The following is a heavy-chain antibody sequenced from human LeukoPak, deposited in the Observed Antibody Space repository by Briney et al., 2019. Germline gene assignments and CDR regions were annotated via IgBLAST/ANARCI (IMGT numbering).Heavy chain of an antibody. Sequence: GGSLRLSCAASRFTFSNYAMNWVRQAPGKGLEWVSGTSYSGDSTYYADSVKGRFTISRDNSKNTLYLQMNSLRAEDTAVYYCAKGRDSGYCSGNSCYSGRYWGQGTLVTVSS. CDR2: TSYSGDST. J-gene: IGHJ4*02. CDR3: AKGRDSGYCSGNSCYSGRY. V-gene: IGHV3-23*01. D-gene: IGHD2-15*01. CDR1: RFTFSNYA.